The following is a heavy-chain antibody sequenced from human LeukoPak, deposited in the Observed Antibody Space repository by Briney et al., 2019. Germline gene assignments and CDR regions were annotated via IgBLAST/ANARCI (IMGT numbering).Heavy chain of an antibody. D-gene: IGHD2-15*01. Sequence: GGSLRLSCAASGFTFSSYAMHWVRQAPGKGLEWVAVISYDGSNKYYADSVKGRFTISRDNSKNTLYLQMNSLRAEDTAVYYCARDRKGYCSGGSCYSDAFDIWGQGTMVTVSS. CDR3: ARDRKGYCSGGSCYSDAFDI. V-gene: IGHV3-30*04. J-gene: IGHJ3*02. CDR1: GFTFSSYA. CDR2: ISYDGSNK.